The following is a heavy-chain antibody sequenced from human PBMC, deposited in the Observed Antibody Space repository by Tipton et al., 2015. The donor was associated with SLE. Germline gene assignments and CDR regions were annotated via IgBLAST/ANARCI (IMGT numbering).Heavy chain of an antibody. V-gene: IGHV4-31*03. CDR3: ARVKDYHLWVDP. Sequence: TLSLTCTVSGGSINSYYWTWIRQHPGKGLEWIGYIYFTGRTYYNPSLKSRLTISLDTSKNQFSLKMSSVTAADTAVYYCARVKDYHLWVDPWGQGTLVTVSS. D-gene: IGHD4-11*01. CDR1: GGSINSYY. J-gene: IGHJ5*02. CDR2: IYFTGRT.